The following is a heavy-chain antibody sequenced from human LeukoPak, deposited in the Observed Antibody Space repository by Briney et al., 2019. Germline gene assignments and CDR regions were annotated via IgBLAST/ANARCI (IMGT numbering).Heavy chain of an antibody. CDR1: GGSISSSSYY. CDR2: IYYSGST. V-gene: IGHV4-39*01. Sequence: PSETLSLTCTVSGGSISSSSYYWGWIRQPPGKGLEWIGSIYYSGSTYYNPSLKSRVTISVDTSKNQFSLKLSSVTAADTAVYYCARHRTYDSSGYYPRADAFDIWGQGTMVTVSS. CDR3: ARHRTYDSSGYYPRADAFDI. D-gene: IGHD3-22*01. J-gene: IGHJ3*02.